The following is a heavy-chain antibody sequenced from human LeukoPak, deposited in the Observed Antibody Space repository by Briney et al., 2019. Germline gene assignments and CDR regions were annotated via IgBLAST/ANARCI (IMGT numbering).Heavy chain of an antibody. CDR1: GYTFTSYY. CDR2: INPNSGGT. D-gene: IGHD7-27*01. CDR3: ARGPANWGSYGY. Sequence: ASVKVSCKASGYTFTSYYMHWVRQAPGQGLEWMGWINPNSGGTNYAQKFQGWVTMTRDTSISTAYMELSSLRSEDTAVYYCARGPANWGSYGYWGQGTLVTVSS. J-gene: IGHJ4*02. V-gene: IGHV1-2*04.